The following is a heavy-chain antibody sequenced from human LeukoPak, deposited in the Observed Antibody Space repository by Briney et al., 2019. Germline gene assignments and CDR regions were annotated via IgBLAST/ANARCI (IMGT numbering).Heavy chain of an antibody. CDR2: IYHSGNT. CDR3: ARGDYSSSWYEYNWFDP. Sequence: PSETLSLTCTVSGYSISSGYYWGWIRQPPGKGLEWIGSIYHSGNTYYSPSLKSRVTISVDTSKNQFSLKLNSVTAADTAVYYCARGDYSSSWYEYNWFDPWGQGTLVTVSS. D-gene: IGHD6-13*01. J-gene: IGHJ5*02. V-gene: IGHV4-38-2*02. CDR1: GYSISSGYY.